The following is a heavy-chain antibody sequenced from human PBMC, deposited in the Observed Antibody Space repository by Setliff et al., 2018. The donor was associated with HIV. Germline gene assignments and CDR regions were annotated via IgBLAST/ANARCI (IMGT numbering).Heavy chain of an antibody. V-gene: IGHV3-33*06. CDR1: GFTFNNFG. D-gene: IGHD3-16*01. Sequence: LRLSCAASGFTFNNFGMHWVCQAPGKGLEWVALIWSDGSRIEYADSVKGRFTISRDNSKNTLDLEMNSLRAEDTAVYYCAKTLYSAGGGEVFDYWGPGTQVTRLL. CDR2: IWSDGSRI. J-gene: IGHJ4*02. CDR3: AKTLYSAGGGEVFDY.